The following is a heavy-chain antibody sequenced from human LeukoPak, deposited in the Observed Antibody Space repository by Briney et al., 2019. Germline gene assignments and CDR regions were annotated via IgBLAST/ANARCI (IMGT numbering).Heavy chain of an antibody. Sequence: KPSETLSLTCAVYGGSFSGYYWSWIRQPPGKGLEWIGEINHSGSTNYNPSLKSRVTISVDTSKNQFSLKLSSVTAADTAVYYCARGYSSSWYFSNYYYYMDVWGKGTTVTVSS. CDR3: ARGYSSSWYFSNYYYYMDV. D-gene: IGHD6-13*01. J-gene: IGHJ6*03. CDR1: GGSFSGYY. CDR2: INHSGST. V-gene: IGHV4-34*01.